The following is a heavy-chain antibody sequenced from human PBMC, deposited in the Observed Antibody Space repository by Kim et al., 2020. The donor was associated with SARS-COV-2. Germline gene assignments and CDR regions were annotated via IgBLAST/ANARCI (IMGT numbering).Heavy chain of an antibody. D-gene: IGHD2-8*01. CDR3: AKGWGVSGV. V-gene: IGHV3-23*01. Sequence: GGSLRLSCAASGFTFSSYAMNWVRQAPGKGLEWVSAISGSGGTTYYADSVKGRFTISRDNSKNTLYVQMHSLRAEDTAVYYCAKGWGVSGVWGKGATVTVSS. J-gene: IGHJ6*04. CDR2: ISGSGGTT. CDR1: GFTFSSYA.